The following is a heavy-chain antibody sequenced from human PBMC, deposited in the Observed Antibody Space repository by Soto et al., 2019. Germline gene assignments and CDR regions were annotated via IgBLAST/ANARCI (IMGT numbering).Heavy chain of an antibody. CDR2: IMAVFGSA. Sequence: QVQLGQSGAEVKKPGSSVKVSCRSSGGSFRSYAISWVRQAPGQGLEWMGSIMAVFGSATYAQRFQSRAIITADESTTTSYLELSGLQSGDAAVYFCATSRGFYEAMEVWGQGTTVTVSS. CDR3: ATSRGFYEAMEV. J-gene: IGHJ6*02. CDR1: GGSFRSYA. D-gene: IGHD3-16*01. V-gene: IGHV1-69*01.